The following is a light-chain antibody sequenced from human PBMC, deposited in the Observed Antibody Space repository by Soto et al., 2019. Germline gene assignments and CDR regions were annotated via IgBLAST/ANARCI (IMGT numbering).Light chain of an antibody. Sequence: AIPMTQSASSLSASVGDRVSIXCRASQGLGNAFDWYQQTPGQPRKVLIYGASNLQGGGPPRFSGSGSGTDFTRAISSLQHEDSATYYCLQDINYPWTFGQGTKVDIK. V-gene: IGKV1-6*01. J-gene: IGKJ1*01. CDR2: GAS. CDR1: QGLGNA. CDR3: LQDINYPWT.